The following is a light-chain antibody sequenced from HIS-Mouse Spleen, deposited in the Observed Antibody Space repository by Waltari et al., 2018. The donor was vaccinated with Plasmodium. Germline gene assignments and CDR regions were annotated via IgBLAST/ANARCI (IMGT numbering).Light chain of an antibody. V-gene: IGLV2-23*01. CDR3: CSYAGSSTNWV. J-gene: IGLJ3*02. CDR1: SMDVGSYNL. Sequence: QSALTQPASVSGSPGQSITISCTGPSMDVGSYNLVSWYHQQPGKAPKRMIYEGSKRPSVVSNRFSGSKSGNTASLTISGLQAEDEADYYCCSYAGSSTNWVFGGGTKLTVL. CDR2: EGS.